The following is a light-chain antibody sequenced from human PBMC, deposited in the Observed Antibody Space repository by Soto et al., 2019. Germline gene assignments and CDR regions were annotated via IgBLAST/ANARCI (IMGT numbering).Light chain of an antibody. CDR3: QQYNHPYT. V-gene: IGKV1-5*03. Sequence: DIPVTQSPSTLSASVGDRVTITCRASQSIDNWVAWYQQKPGNAPKLLIYKASNLESGVPSRFSGSGSGTEFTLTISSLQPEDFATYYCQQYNHPYTFAQGTKLEIK. CDR1: QSIDNW. J-gene: IGKJ2*01. CDR2: KAS.